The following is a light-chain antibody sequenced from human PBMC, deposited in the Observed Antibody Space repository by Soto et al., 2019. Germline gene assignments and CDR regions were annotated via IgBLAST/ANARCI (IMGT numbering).Light chain of an antibody. CDR1: QSVSSS. CDR2: AAS. J-gene: IGKJ1*01. Sequence: EIVMTQSPATLSVSPGERVTLSCRASQSVSSSLAWYQQNPGQAPRLLIYAASARATGIPDRFSGSGSGTEFTLTISSLQPDDFATYYCQHYNSYSEAFGQGTKVDIK. V-gene: IGKV3-15*01. CDR3: QHYNSYSEA.